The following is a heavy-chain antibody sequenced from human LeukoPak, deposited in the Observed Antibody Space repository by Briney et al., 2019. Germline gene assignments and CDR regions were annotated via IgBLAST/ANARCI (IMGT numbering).Heavy chain of an antibody. D-gene: IGHD1-26*01. J-gene: IGHJ4*02. CDR2: INPSGGST. Sequence: ASVTVSCKASGYTFTSYYMHWVRQAPGQGLEWMGIINPSGGSTSYAQKFQGRVTMTRDTSTSTVYMELSSLRSEDTAVYYCARSSGSYPTPDYWGQGTLVTVSS. V-gene: IGHV1-46*01. CDR3: ARSSGSYPTPDY. CDR1: GYTFTSYY.